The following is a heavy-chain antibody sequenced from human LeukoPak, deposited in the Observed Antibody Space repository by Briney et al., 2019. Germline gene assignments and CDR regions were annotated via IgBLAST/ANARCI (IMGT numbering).Heavy chain of an antibody. Sequence: SETLSLTCTVSSGSISGYYWSWIRQPAAKGLEWIGHIHSSGSSNYNPSLRSRVTMSVDKSKNQFSLKLSSVTAADTAVYYCGRHLSGSGSYQVLWYWGQGTLVTVSS. CDR1: SGSISGYY. CDR2: IHSSGSS. CDR3: GRHLSGSGSYQVLWY. J-gene: IGHJ4*02. V-gene: IGHV4-4*07. D-gene: IGHD3-10*01.